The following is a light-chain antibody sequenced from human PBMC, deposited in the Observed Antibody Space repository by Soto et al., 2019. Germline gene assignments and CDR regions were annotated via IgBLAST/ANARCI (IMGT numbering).Light chain of an antibody. V-gene: IGLV2-14*01. CDR1: SSDVGGYNF. Sequence: QLVLTQPPSASGSPGQSVTISCTGTSSDVGGYNFISWYQHHPGKAPKLVIYDVNNRPSGISYRFSGSKSGNTASLTISGLQAEDEADYYCASYTRTTTLVFGGGTKLTVL. J-gene: IGLJ2*01. CDR3: ASYTRTTTLV. CDR2: DVN.